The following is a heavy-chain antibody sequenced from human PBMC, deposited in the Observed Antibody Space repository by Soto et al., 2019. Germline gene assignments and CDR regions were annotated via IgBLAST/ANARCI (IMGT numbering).Heavy chain of an antibody. CDR1: GFTVSSNY. CDR2: IYSGGST. V-gene: IGHV3-53*04. CDR3: ARLYCSGGSCYFDY. Sequence: EVQLVESGGGLVQPGGSLRLSCAASGFTVSSNYMSWVRQAQGKGLEWVSVIYSGGSTYYADSVKGRFTIARHNSKNTLYLQMNSLRAEDTAVYYCARLYCSGGSCYFDYWGQGTLVTVSS. D-gene: IGHD2-15*01. J-gene: IGHJ4*02.